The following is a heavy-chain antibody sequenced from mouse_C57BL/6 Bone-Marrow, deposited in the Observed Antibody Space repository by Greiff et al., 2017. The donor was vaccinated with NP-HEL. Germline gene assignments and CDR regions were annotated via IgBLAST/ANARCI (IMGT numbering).Heavy chain of an antibody. D-gene: IGHD1-1*01. Sequence: QVHVKQSGAELVKPGASVKLSCKASGYTFTSYWMHWVKQRPGRGLEWIGRIDPNSGGTKYNEKFKSKATLTVDKPSSTAYMQLSSLTSEDSAVYYCARYGSSYRRVFDYWGQGTTLTVSS. V-gene: IGHV1-72*01. CDR2: IDPNSGGT. J-gene: IGHJ2*01. CDR1: GYTFTSYW. CDR3: ARYGSSYRRVFDY.